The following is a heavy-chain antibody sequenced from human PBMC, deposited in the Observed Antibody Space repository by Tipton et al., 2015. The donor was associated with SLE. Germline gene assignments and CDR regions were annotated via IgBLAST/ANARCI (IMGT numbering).Heavy chain of an antibody. CDR3: ARRSITPYFDY. CDR2: IYTSGST. Sequence: TLSLTCTVSGGSISSYYWNWIRQPPGKGLEWIGYIYTSGSTNYNPSLKSRVTISVDTSKNQFSLKLTSVTAADTAVYYCARRSITPYFDYWGQGTLVTVSS. V-gene: IGHV4-4*08. D-gene: IGHD2/OR15-2a*01. CDR1: GGSISSYY. J-gene: IGHJ4*02.